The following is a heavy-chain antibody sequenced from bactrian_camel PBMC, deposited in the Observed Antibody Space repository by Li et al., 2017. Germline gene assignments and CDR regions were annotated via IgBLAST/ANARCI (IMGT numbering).Heavy chain of an antibody. CDR2: FDVGRRTP. CDR3: AAGYSDYGQCSFEYAD. J-gene: IGHJ4*01. CDR1: GYTAGRYC. Sequence: HVQLVESGGGPVQAGESLRLSCKTSGYTAGRYCMGWFRQAPGKEREGVAGFDVGRRTPYYVDSVKGRFTLSEDVAAHTTYLQMNNLKSEDSAMYYCAAGYSDYGQCSFEYADWGQGTQVTVS. V-gene: IGHV3S1*01. D-gene: IGHD4*01.